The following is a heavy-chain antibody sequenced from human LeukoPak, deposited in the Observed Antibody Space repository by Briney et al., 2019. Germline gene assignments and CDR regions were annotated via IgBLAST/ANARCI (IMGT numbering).Heavy chain of an antibody. CDR2: ISGSGGST. V-gene: IGHV3-23*01. CDR1: GFTFSSYA. CDR3: ASRNSSSWSLFDY. Sequence: GGSLRLSCAASGFTFSSYAMSWVRQAPGKGLEWVSAISGSGGSTYYADSVKGRFTISRDNSKNTLYLQMNSLRAEDTAVYCCASRNSSSWSLFDYWGQGTLVTVSS. D-gene: IGHD6-13*01. J-gene: IGHJ4*02.